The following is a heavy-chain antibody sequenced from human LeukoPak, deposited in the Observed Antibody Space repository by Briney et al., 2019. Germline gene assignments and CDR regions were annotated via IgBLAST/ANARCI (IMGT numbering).Heavy chain of an antibody. J-gene: IGHJ4*02. CDR3: AKGTMSVAGIPVVDY. D-gene: IGHD6-19*01. Sequence: GGSLRLSCEASGFTFDDYAMHWVRQAPGKGLEWVSGISWNSGSIGYADSVKGRFTISRDNAKNSLYLQMNSLRAEDTALYYCAKGTMSVAGIPVVDYWGQGTLVTVSS. CDR2: ISWNSGSI. V-gene: IGHV3-9*01. CDR1: GFTFDDYA.